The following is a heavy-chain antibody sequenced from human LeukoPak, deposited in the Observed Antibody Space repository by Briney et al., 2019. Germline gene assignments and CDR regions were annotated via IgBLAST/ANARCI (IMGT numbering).Heavy chain of an antibody. CDR3: ARHKMVRGIGYYYYMDV. D-gene: IGHD3-10*01. V-gene: IGHV4-39*01. CDR1: GGSISSSSYY. J-gene: IGHJ6*03. Sequence: SETLSLTCTVSGGSISSSSYYWGWIRQPPGKGLEWIGSIYYSGSTYYNPSLKSRVTISVDTSKNQFSLKLSSVTAADTAVFYCARHKMVRGIGYYYYMDVWGKGTTVTISS. CDR2: IYYSGST.